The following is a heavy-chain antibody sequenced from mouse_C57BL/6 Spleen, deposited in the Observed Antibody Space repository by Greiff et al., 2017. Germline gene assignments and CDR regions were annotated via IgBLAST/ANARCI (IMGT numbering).Heavy chain of an antibody. D-gene: IGHD1-1*01. CDR3: ARGGTVSLFDY. CDR2: ISYDGSN. CDR1: GYSITSGYY. Sequence: ESGPGLVKPSQSLSLTCSVTGYSITSGYYWNWIRQFPGNKLEWMGYISYDGSNNYNPSLKNRISITRDTSKNQFVLKLNSVTTEDTATYYCARGGTVSLFDYWGQGTTLTVSS. V-gene: IGHV3-6*01. J-gene: IGHJ2*01.